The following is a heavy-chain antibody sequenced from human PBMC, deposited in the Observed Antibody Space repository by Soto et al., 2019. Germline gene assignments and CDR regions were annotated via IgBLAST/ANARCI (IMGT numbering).Heavy chain of an antibody. CDR3: ALRSMAVVPEY. D-gene: IGHD3-22*01. J-gene: IGHJ4*02. V-gene: IGHV4-59*01. CDR2: LYYGRSA. CDR1: GDSISSYY. Sequence: QVQLQESGPGLVKPSETLSLTCAVSGDSISSYYCMWIRQPPGKGLESIGYLYYGRSANYNPSLQSRRTLSVDTHPNQCSLTLSSMTAADTAVYSCALRSMAVVPEYWGQGTLVTVSS.